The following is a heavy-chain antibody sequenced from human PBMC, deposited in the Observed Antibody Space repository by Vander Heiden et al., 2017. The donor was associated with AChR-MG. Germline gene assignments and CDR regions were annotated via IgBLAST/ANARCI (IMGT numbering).Heavy chain of an antibody. CDR3: TRGYGSNPFDY. CDR1: GFTFSGSA. D-gene: IGHD3-10*01. V-gene: IGHV3-73*02. Sequence: EVQLVESGGGLVQPGGSRKLSCADSGFTFSGSAMHWVRQASGKGLEWVGRIRSKANSYATAYAASVKGRFTISRDDSKNTAYLQMNSLKTEDTAVYYCTRGYGSNPFDYWGQGTLVTVSS. CDR2: IRSKANSYAT. J-gene: IGHJ4*02.